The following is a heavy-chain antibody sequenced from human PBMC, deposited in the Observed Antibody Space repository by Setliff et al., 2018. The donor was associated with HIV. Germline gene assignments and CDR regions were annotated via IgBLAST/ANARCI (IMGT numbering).Heavy chain of an antibody. CDR3: ASSRRAIYYDFWSGYSDY. J-gene: IGHJ4*02. CDR1: GGSLSSYY. V-gene: IGHV4-4*08. D-gene: IGHD3-3*01. CDR2: IYTSGRN. Sequence: PSETLSLTCFVSGGSLSSYYWSWIRQPPGKGLEWIAYIYTSGRNNYNPSLKSRVTISVDTSKNQFSLKLSSVTAADTAVYYCASSRRAIYYDFWSGYSDYWGQGTLVTVSS.